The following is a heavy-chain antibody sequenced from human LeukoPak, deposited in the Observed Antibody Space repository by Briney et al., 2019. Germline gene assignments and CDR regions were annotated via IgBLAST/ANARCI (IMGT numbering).Heavy chain of an antibody. CDR3: ARRVYTSGWYTFDY. V-gene: IGHV3-30*02. CDR2: IRYDGSNK. D-gene: IGHD6-19*01. CDR1: GFTFSSYG. Sequence: GGSPRLSCAASGFTFSSYGMHWVRQAPGKGLEWVAFIRYDGSNKYYADSVKGRFTISRDNSKNTLYLQMNSLRAEDTAVYYCARRVYTSGWYTFDYWGQGTLVTVSS. J-gene: IGHJ4*02.